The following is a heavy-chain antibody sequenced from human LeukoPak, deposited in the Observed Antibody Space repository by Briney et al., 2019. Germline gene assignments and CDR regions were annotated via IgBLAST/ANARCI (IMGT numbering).Heavy chain of an antibody. Sequence: PGGSLRLSCAASGFTFSSYWMSWVRQAPGKGLEWVANIKQDGSEKYYVDSVKGRFTISRDNAKNSLYLQMNSLRAEDTAVYYCARVTLWSWGSHKYYFDYWGQGTLVTVSS. CDR1: GFTFSSYW. D-gene: IGHD3-16*01. CDR3: ARVTLWSWGSHKYYFDY. V-gene: IGHV3-7*03. J-gene: IGHJ4*02. CDR2: IKQDGSEK.